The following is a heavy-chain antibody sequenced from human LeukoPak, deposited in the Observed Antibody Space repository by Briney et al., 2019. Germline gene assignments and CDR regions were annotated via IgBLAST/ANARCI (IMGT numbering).Heavy chain of an antibody. Sequence: SQTLSLTCVFSGDSVSNKSAAWNWIRQSPPRDLEWLGRTYYRSRWLNNYALFVRSRMTMNADASKSQFSLQLNSVTPGDTAVYYCARENYYGSGSFDYWGQGIPVTVSS. J-gene: IGHJ4*02. V-gene: IGHV6-1*01. CDR3: ARENYYGSGSFDY. CDR2: TYYRSRWLN. D-gene: IGHD3-10*01. CDR1: GDSVSNKSAA.